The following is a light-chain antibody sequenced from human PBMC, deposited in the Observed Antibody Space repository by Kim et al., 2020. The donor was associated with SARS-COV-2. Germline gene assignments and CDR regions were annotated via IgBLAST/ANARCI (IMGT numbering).Light chain of an antibody. CDR1: SGYNYYK. CDR2: VGTSGIVG. CDR3: GTDHGSGSNFVYV. Sequence: QPVLTQPPSASASLGASITLTCTLSSGYNYYKVDWFQQRPGKGPRFVMRVGTSGIVGYKGDGIPDRFSVLGSGLNWYLIIKNIQEEDESDYHCGTDHGSGSNFVYVFGPGTKVTVL. V-gene: IGLV9-49*02. J-gene: IGLJ1*01.